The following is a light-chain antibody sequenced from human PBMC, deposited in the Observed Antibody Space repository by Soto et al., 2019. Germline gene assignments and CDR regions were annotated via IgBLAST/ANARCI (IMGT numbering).Light chain of an antibody. CDR1: SSDVGGYNY. Sequence: QSALTQPASVSGSPGQSITISCTGTSSDVGGYNYVSWYQQHPCKAPKLMIYDVSNRPSGVSNRFSGSKSGNTASLTISRLQAEDEDDYYCSSYTSSSTHDVVFGGGTKLTVL. CDR3: SSYTSSSTHDVV. CDR2: DVS. J-gene: IGLJ2*01. V-gene: IGLV2-14*01.